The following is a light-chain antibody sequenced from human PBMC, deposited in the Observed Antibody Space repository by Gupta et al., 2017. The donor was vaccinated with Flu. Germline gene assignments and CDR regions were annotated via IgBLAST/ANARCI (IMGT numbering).Light chain of an antibody. CDR3: QQYNSYFT. Sequence: DIQMTQSPSTLSASVGDRVTITCRASQTISKWLAWYHQKPGRAPKLLIYQASSLESGVPSRFTGSGSGTEFTLTISGMLPDDFGTYYCQQYNSYFTFGPGTKVEVK. CDR2: QAS. J-gene: IGKJ1*01. CDR1: QTISKW. V-gene: IGKV1-5*03.